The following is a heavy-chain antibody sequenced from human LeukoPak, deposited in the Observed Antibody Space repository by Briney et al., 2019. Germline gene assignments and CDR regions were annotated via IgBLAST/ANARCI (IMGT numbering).Heavy chain of an antibody. J-gene: IGHJ4*02. Sequence: ASVKVSCKASGYTFTSYDINWVRQAPGQGLEWMGWMNPNSGDTGYPQKFQGRVTMTRDTSITTAYMELSSLRSEDTAVYYCARSSPGLGYWGQGTLVTVSS. CDR2: MNPNSGDT. CDR3: ARSSPGLGY. D-gene: IGHD5-12*01. CDR1: GYTFTSYD. V-gene: IGHV1-8*01.